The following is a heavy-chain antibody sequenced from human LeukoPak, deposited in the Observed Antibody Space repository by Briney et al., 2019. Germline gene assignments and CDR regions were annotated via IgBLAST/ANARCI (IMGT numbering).Heavy chain of an antibody. Sequence: PGGSLRLSCAASGFTFSSYSMNWVRQAPGKGLEWVSSISSSSSYIYYADSVKGRFTISRDNAKNSLYLQMNGLRAEDTAVYYCARDMWDGDYESGYYFDYWGQGTLVTVSS. CDR3: ARDMWDGDYESGYYFDY. D-gene: IGHD4-17*01. V-gene: IGHV3-21*01. CDR1: GFTFSSYS. J-gene: IGHJ4*02. CDR2: ISSSSSYI.